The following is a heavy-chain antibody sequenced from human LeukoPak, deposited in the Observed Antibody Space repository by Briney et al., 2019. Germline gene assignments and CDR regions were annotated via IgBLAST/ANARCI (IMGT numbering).Heavy chain of an antibody. Sequence: GGSLRLSCAASGFTFSSYAMSWVRRAPGKGLEWVSAISGSGGSTYYADSVKGRFTISRDNSKSTLYLQMNSLRAEDTAVYYCAKWLVGRYFQHWGQGTLVTVSS. CDR2: ISGSGGST. CDR3: AKWLVGRYFQH. J-gene: IGHJ1*01. CDR1: GFTFSSYA. D-gene: IGHD6-19*01. V-gene: IGHV3-23*01.